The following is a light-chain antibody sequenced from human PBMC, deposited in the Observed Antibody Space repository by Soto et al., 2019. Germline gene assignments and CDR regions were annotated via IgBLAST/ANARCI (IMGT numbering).Light chain of an antibody. CDR1: QSVSSNY. CDR2: DAS. Sequence: EIVLTQSPGTLSLSPGERATLSCRASQSVSSNYIAWYQQKPGQAPRLLIYDASSRPTGIPDRFSGSGSGTDFTLTISRLEPEDFAVYYCQRYGNSPITFGQGTRLEIK. CDR3: QRYGNSPIT. J-gene: IGKJ5*01. V-gene: IGKV3-20*01.